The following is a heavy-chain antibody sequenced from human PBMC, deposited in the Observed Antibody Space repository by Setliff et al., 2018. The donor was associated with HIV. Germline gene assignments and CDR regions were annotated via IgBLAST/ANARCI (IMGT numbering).Heavy chain of an antibody. V-gene: IGHV1-18*01. CDR1: GGTSNTYA. CDR2: ISAYNGNT. J-gene: IGHJ6*02. CDR3: ARDGYSGYDSQDGGMDV. D-gene: IGHD5-12*01. Sequence: ASVKVSCKASGGTSNTYAINWVRQAPGQGLEWMGWISAYNGNTNYAQKLQGRVTMTTDTSTSTAYMELRSLRSDDTAVYYCARDGYSGYDSQDGGMDVWGQGTTVTVSS.